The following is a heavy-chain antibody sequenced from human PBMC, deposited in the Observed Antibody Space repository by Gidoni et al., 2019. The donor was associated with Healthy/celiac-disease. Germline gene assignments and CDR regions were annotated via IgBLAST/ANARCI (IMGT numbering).Heavy chain of an antibody. CDR3: ARVLKGTAPHDYAVGVAFDI. CDR2: ISAYNGNT. V-gene: IGHV1-18*01. CDR1: GYTFTSYG. D-gene: IGHD4-17*01. J-gene: IGHJ3*02. Sequence: QVQLVQSGAEVKKPGAAVKVSCKASGYTFTSYGISWVRQAPGQGLEWMGWISAYNGNTNYAQKLQGRVNMTTDTSTSTAYMELRSLRSDDTAVYYCARVLKGTAPHDYAVGVAFDIWGQGTMVTVSS.